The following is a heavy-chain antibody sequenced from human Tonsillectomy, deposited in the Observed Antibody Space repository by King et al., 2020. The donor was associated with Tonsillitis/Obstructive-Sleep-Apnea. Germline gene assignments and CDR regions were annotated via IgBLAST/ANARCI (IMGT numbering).Heavy chain of an antibody. D-gene: IGHD5-12*01. CDR3: AKDFRRSSGYDSGLDY. Sequence: VQLVESGGVVVQPGGSLRLSCAASGFTCEDYTMHWCLQAPRKGLYCVAFISWQCGCTYCSDTVKGRFTISSDNSKNSLYLQMNSLRTEDTALYYCAKDFRRSSGYDSGLDYWGQGTLVTVSS. J-gene: IGHJ4*02. CDR1: GFTCEDYT. V-gene: IGHV3-43*01. CDR2: ISWQCGCT.